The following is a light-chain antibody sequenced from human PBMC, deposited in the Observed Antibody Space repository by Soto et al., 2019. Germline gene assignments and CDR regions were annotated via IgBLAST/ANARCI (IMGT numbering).Light chain of an antibody. Sequence: DIQMTQSPSPVSASVGDRVTITCRASQPISSWLAWFRQRPGKAPELLIYAASTLHNGVPSRFSGSGSGTDFALTISGLQPEDFATYYCQQASSFPHTFGQGTRVDIK. CDR1: QPISSW. V-gene: IGKV1-12*01. CDR2: AAS. CDR3: QQASSFPHT. J-gene: IGKJ2*01.